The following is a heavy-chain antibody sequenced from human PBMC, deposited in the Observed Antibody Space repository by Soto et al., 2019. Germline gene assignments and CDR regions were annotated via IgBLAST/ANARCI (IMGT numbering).Heavy chain of an antibody. V-gene: IGHV3-30-3*01. CDR3: ARLRSSGHYYYYGMDV. Sequence: QVQLVESGGGVVQPGRSLRLSCAASGFTFSSYAMHWVRQAPGKGLEWVAVISYDGSNKYYADSVKGRFTISRDNSKNTLYLQMNSLRAEDTAVYYCARLRSSGHYYYYGMDVWGQGTTVTVSS. J-gene: IGHJ6*02. D-gene: IGHD2-15*01. CDR2: ISYDGSNK. CDR1: GFTFSSYA.